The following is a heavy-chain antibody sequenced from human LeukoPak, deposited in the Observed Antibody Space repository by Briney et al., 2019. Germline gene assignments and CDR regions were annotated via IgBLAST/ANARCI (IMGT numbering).Heavy chain of an antibody. CDR3: ARAPYSYDFWSGYYYYFDY. J-gene: IGHJ4*02. D-gene: IGHD3-3*01. V-gene: IGHV3-30-3*01. Sequence: GRSLRLSCAASGFTFSSYAMHWVRQAPGKGLEWVAVISYDGSNKYYADSVKGRFTISRDNSKNTLYLQMNSLRAEDTAVYYCARAPYSYDFWSGYYYYFDYWGQGTLVTVSS. CDR1: GFTFSSYA. CDR2: ISYDGSNK.